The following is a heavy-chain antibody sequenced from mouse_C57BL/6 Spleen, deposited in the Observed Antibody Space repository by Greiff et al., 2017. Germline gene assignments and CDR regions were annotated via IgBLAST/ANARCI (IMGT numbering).Heavy chain of an antibody. V-gene: IGHV1-81*01. Sequence: QVQLQQSGAELARPGASVKLSCKASGYTFTSYGISWVKQRTGQGLEWIGEIYPRSGNTYYNEKFKGKATLTADKSSSTAYMELRSLTSEDSAVYFCARRDYCGSSYWYFEVWGTGTTVTVSS. CDR1: GYTFTSYG. CDR2: IYPRSGNT. D-gene: IGHD1-1*01. CDR3: ARRDYCGSSYWYFEV. J-gene: IGHJ1*03.